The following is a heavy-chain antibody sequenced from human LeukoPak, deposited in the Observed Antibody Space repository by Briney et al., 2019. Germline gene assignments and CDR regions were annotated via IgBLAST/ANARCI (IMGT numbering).Heavy chain of an antibody. CDR2: ISYDGSNK. CDR3: AGAMIPSPLDY. Sequence: GGSPRLSCAASGFTFSSYAMHWVRQAPGKGLEWVAVISYDGSNKYYADSVKGRFTISRDNSKNTLYLQMNSLRAEDTAVYYCAGAMIPSPLDYWGQGTLVTVSS. V-gene: IGHV3-30-3*01. D-gene: IGHD3-22*01. J-gene: IGHJ4*02. CDR1: GFTFSSYA.